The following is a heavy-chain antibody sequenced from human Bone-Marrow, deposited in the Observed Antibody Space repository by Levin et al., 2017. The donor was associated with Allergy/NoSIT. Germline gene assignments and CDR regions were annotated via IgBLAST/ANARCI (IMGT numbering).Heavy chain of an antibody. CDR2: INPNSGGT. V-gene: IGHV1-2*06. D-gene: IGHD2-15*01. J-gene: IGHJ5*02. Sequence: GESLKISCKASGYTFTGYYMQWVRQAPGQGLEWMGRINPNSGGTNYAQKFQGRVTMTRDTPISTAYMELSRLRSDDTAVYYCARDLVELVVVASKRNNWFDPWGQGTLVTVSS. CDR3: ARDLVELVVVASKRNNWFDP. CDR1: GYTFTGYY.